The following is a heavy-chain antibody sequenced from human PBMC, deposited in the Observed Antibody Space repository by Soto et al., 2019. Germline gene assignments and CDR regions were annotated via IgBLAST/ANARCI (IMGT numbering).Heavy chain of an antibody. CDR3: ARDQELDYDSSGSPPCAFDI. CDR1: GGSVSSGSYY. D-gene: IGHD3-22*01. CDR2: IYYSGST. Sequence: SETLSLTCTVSGGSVSSGSYYWSRVRQPPGKGLEWIGYIYYSGSTNYNPSLKSRVTISVDTSKNQFSLKLSSVTAADTAVYYCARDQELDYDSSGSPPCAFDIWGQGTMVTVSS. J-gene: IGHJ3*02. V-gene: IGHV4-61*01.